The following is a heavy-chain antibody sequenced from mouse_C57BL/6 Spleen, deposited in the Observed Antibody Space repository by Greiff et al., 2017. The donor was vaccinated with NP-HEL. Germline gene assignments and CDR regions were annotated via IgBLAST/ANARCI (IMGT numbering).Heavy chain of an antibody. J-gene: IGHJ3*01. V-gene: IGHV6-6*01. CDR2: IRNKANNHAT. D-gene: IGHD4-1*01. Sequence: EVKLQESGGGLVQPGGSMKLSCAASGFTFSDAWMDWVRQSPEKGLEWVAEIRNKANNHATYYAESVKGRFTISRDDSKSSVYLQMNSLRAEDTGIYDCTLGVLPAWGAYWGQGTLVTVSA. CDR3: TLGVLPAWGAY. CDR1: GFTFSDAW.